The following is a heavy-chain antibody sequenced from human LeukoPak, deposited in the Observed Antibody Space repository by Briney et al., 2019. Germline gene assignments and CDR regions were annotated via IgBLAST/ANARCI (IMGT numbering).Heavy chain of an antibody. D-gene: IGHD1-26*01. CDR1: ALTFTNYW. Sequence: GGPLTRSCAIPALTFTNYWMHWVRQAQGKWLVWVSRISYDGTSTNYSDSVKVRFSIPRDNARNTLYLHMNSLRVKDTAQYYCVRPMISVMSLGADLWGQGSLVTVSS. J-gene: IGHJ5*02. CDR3: VRPMISVMSLGADL. V-gene: IGHV3-74*01. CDR2: ISYDGTST.